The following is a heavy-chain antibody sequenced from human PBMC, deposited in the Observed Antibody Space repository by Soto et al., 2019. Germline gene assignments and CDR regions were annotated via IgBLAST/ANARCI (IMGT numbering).Heavy chain of an antibody. D-gene: IGHD5-12*01. V-gene: IGHV1-24*01. J-gene: IGHJ6*02. CDR2: FDPENGET. CDR3: AREGVAPYYYYGMDV. CDR1: GYTLTEIS. Sequence: ASVKVSCKVSGYTLTEISMHWVRQTPGKGLEWMGGFDPENGETIYAQRFQGRVTMTADTSTSTAYMELRSLTSDDTAVYYCAREGVAPYYYYGMDVWGQGTPVTVSS.